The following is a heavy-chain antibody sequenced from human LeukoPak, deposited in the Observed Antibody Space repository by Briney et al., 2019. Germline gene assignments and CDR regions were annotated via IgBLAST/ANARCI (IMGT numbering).Heavy chain of an antibody. D-gene: IGHD3-22*01. CDR2: INHSGST. CDR1: GFTVSSNY. Sequence: GSLRLSCAASGFTVSSNYMSGVRQPPGKGLEWIGEINHSGSTNYNPSLKSRVTISVDTSKNQFSLKLSSVTAADTAVYYCARRAVSYYDSSGYYRKNFNWFDPWGQGTLVTVSS. J-gene: IGHJ5*02. CDR3: ARRAVSYYDSSGYYRKNFNWFDP. V-gene: IGHV4-34*01.